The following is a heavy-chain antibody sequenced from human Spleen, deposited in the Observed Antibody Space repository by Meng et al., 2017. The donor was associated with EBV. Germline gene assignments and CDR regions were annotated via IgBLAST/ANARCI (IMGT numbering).Heavy chain of an antibody. V-gene: IGHV4-4*02. CDR3: ARVELGSAYYFDY. D-gene: IGHD3-10*01. Sequence: VHSQGSGPGRASPSGTLSLHCTGPGGCITETNGWGLVRQAPGKGLEWIGEIYHSGSSKYNPSFNSRVTISVDKSKNQFSLKVTSVTAADTAMYYCARVELGSAYYFDYWGQGTLVTVSS. CDR1: GGCITETNG. J-gene: IGHJ4*02. CDR2: IYHSGSS.